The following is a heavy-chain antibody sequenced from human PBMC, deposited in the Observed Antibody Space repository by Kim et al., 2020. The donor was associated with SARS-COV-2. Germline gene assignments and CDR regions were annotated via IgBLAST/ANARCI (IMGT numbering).Heavy chain of an antibody. D-gene: IGHD5-12*01. CDR1: GFSFSDST. V-gene: IGHV3-73*01. CDR3: TRRGSATADAFDI. Sequence: GGSLRLYCAASGFSFSDSTMHWVRQSSGKGLEWVGRIRGKANNYATAYGASVKGRFTISRDDSSNTAYLQMNSLKTEDTAVYYCTRRGSATADAFDIWGQGTVVTVSS. CDR2: IRGKANNYAT. J-gene: IGHJ3*02.